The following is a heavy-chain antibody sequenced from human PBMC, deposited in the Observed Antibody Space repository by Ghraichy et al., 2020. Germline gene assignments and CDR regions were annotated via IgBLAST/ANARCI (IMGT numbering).Heavy chain of an antibody. CDR2: INQDGSDK. Sequence: LSLNCAASGVTSSSYWMSWVRQAPGKGLEWVAHINQDGSDKFYVDSVKGRFTISRDNAKNSLYLQMSSLTAGDTAVYYCATSQYSSGWNWGQGTLVTVSS. CDR1: GVTSSSYW. J-gene: IGHJ4*02. D-gene: IGHD6-19*01. V-gene: IGHV3-7*01. CDR3: ATSQYSSGWN.